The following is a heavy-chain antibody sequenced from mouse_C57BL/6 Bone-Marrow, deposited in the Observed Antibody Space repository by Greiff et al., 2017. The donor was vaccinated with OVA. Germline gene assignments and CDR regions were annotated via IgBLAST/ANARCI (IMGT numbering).Heavy chain of an antibody. D-gene: IGHD4-1*01. CDR1: GYTFTSYG. J-gene: IGHJ2*01. Sequence: QVQLQESGAELARPGASVKLSCKASGYTFTSYGISWVKQRTGQGLEWIGEIYPRSGNTYYNEKFKGKATLTADKSSSTAYMELRSLTSEDSAVYFCARYPNPYYFDYWGQGTTLTVSS. V-gene: IGHV1-81*01. CDR2: IYPRSGNT. CDR3: ARYPNPYYFDY.